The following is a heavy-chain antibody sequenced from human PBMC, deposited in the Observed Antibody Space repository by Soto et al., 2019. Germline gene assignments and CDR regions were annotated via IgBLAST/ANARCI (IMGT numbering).Heavy chain of an antibody. Sequence: QVQLVQSGAEVKKPGASVKVSCKASGYTFTSYYMHWVRQAPGQGLEWMGIINPSGGSTSYAQKFQGRVPMTRDTSTSTVYMELSSLRSEDTAVYYCARDGTTVGYGDYWGQGTLVTVSS. J-gene: IGHJ4*02. D-gene: IGHD1-7*01. CDR2: INPSGGST. CDR3: ARDGTTVGYGDY. CDR1: GYTFTSYY. V-gene: IGHV1-46*01.